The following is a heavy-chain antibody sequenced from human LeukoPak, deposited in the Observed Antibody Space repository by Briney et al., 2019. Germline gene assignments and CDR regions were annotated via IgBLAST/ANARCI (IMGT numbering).Heavy chain of an antibody. Sequence: SETLSLTCTVSGGSVSSGSYYWSWIRQPPGKGLEGIGYIYYSGSTNYNPSLKSRVTISVDTSKNQFSLKLSSVTAADTAVYYCARSVGYDILTGQNYYGMDVWGQGTTVTVSS. V-gene: IGHV4-61*01. J-gene: IGHJ6*02. CDR1: GGSVSSGSYY. CDR2: IYYSGST. D-gene: IGHD3-9*01. CDR3: ARSVGYDILTGQNYYGMDV.